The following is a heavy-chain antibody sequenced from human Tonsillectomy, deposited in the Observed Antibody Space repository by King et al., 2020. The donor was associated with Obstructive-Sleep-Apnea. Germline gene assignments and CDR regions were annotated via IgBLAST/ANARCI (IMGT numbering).Heavy chain of an antibody. CDR3: VRGGRASDLTKCLEY. CDR1: GFSFSSHW. V-gene: IGHV5-51*01. D-gene: IGHD3-16*01. J-gene: IGHJ4*02. CDR2: IYPGEGSNS. Sequence: VQLVQSGAEVKKAGESLKLSCQGSGFSFSSHWIGWVRQKPGKGLEWVGVIYPGEGSNSRYGPSFEGQVTISADKSINTAYLQWSSLKASDTAMYFCVRGGRASDLTKCLEYWGEGTLVTVS.